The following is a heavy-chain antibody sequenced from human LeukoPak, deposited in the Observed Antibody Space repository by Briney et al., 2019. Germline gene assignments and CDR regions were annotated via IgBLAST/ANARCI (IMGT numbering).Heavy chain of an antibody. D-gene: IGHD1-26*01. CDR1: GFTFSSYG. V-gene: IGHV3-30*03. CDR3: ARAYSGRYGLGYYYMDV. CDR2: ISYDVGKK. Sequence: GGSLRLSCAASGFTFSSYGMHWVRQAPGKGLEWVAVISYDVGKKYYADSVKGRFTISRDNSKNTLYLQMNSLRADDTAVYYCARAYSGRYGLGYYYMDVWGKGTTVTISS. J-gene: IGHJ6*03.